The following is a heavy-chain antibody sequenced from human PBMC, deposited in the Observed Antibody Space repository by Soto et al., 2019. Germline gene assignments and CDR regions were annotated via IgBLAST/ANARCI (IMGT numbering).Heavy chain of an antibody. CDR1: GDTFSGYD. D-gene: IGHD3-3*01. CDR2: VSPDSGSP. J-gene: IGHJ6*02. V-gene: IGHV1-8*01. Sequence: QVKLVKSGAEVKKPGASVRFSCKASGDTFSGYDINWVRQVTGQGLESMGGVSPDSGSPGIAGIFQGGVTITGDRSRTPAYMDLSGLTTEDSAVNYSARATELSCVEWSVYRGGSYAMVGGGQGTTVSVS. CDR3: ARATELSCVEWSVYRGGSYAMVG.